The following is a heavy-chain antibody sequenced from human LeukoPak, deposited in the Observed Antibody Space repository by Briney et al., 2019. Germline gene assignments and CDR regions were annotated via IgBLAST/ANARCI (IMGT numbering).Heavy chain of an antibody. Sequence: PSETLSLTRTDSRGSISSDASYWAWVRQPPGKGLECIGYVYYIGSTYSNPSLKSRLIMFVDTSKNQFSLKLSSVTAADTAVYYCATIETDNSGYHWFDPGGQGTLVSVSS. J-gene: IGHJ5*02. CDR2: VYYIGST. CDR1: RGSISSDASY. V-gene: IGHV4-39*01. CDR3: ATIETDNSGYHWFDP. D-gene: IGHD3-22*01.